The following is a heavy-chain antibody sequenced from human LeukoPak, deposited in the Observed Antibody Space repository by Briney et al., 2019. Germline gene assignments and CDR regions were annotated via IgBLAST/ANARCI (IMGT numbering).Heavy chain of an antibody. CDR2: IYTSGST. J-gene: IGHJ4*02. CDR1: GGSISSYY. V-gene: IGHV4-4*09. CDR3: ARGGGAVGASSPFDY. D-gene: IGHD1-26*01. Sequence: SETLSLTCTVSGGSISSYYWSWIRQPPGKGLEWIGYIYTSGSTNYNPSLKSRVTISVDTSKNQFSLKLSSVTAADTAVYYCARGGGAVGASSPFDYWGPGTLVTVSS.